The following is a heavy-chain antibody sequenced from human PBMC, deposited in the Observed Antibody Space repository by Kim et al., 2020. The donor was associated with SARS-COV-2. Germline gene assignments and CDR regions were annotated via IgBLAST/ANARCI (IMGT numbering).Heavy chain of an antibody. J-gene: IGHJ4*02. Sequence: GGSLRLSCAASGFTFSSYSMNWVRQAPGKGLEWVSSISSSSSYIYYADSVKGRFTISRDNAKNSLYLQMNSLRAEDTAVYYCARDPFTYYDFWSGYTYYFDYWGQGTLVTVSS. V-gene: IGHV3-21*01. D-gene: IGHD3-3*01. CDR1: GFTFSSYS. CDR3: ARDPFTYYDFWSGYTYYFDY. CDR2: ISSSSSYI.